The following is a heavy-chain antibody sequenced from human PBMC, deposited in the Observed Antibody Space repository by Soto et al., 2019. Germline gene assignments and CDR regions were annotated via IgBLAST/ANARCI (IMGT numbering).Heavy chain of an antibody. V-gene: IGHV1-46*01. CDR1: GYTVTNYY. Sequence: QVQLVQSGAEVKKPGASVKVSCKASGYTVTNYYMHWVRQAPGQGLEWMGIINPSGGSTSYAQKFRGRVTITSDTYTNTVYMELSSLRFEDTAVYYCARDNEGIGSGSPFYSYYYGMDVWGQGTTVTVSS. CDR2: INPSGGST. CDR3: ARDNEGIGSGSPFYSYYYGMDV. J-gene: IGHJ6*02. D-gene: IGHD3-10*01.